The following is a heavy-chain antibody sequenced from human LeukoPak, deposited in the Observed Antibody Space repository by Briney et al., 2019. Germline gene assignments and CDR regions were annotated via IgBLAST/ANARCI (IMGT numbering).Heavy chain of an antibody. CDR2: IKSKSERGTT. CDR1: GFTFSNGW. CDR3: TPHLYCSTSSCYTLDH. J-gene: IGHJ4*02. Sequence: GGSLRLSCAASGFTFSNGWMSWVRQAPGKGLEWVGRIKSKSERGTTDYAAPVKGRFTISRDGSTNTVYLHMDRLKTEDPALYFCTPHLYCSTSSCYTLDHWGQGTLVAV. V-gene: IGHV3-15*01. D-gene: IGHD2-2*02.